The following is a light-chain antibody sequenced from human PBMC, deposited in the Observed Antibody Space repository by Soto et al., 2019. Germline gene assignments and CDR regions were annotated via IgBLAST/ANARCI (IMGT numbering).Light chain of an antibody. CDR2: DAS. Sequence: EIVLTQSPATLSLSPGERATLSCRASQSVSTSLAWYQQKPGQAPRLLIHDASNRATGIPARFTGSGSGTDFTLTISSLEPEDFVVYYRQQRSSWPYTFGQGTKLEIK. V-gene: IGKV3-11*01. J-gene: IGKJ2*01. CDR3: QQRSSWPYT. CDR1: QSVSTS.